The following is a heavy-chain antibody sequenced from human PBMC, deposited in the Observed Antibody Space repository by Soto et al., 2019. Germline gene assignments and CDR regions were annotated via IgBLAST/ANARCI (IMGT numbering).Heavy chain of an antibody. J-gene: IGHJ4*02. CDR1: GFTFSSYG. CDR2: ISDDGSNK. V-gene: IGHV3-30*18. Sequence: QVQLVEPGGGVVQPGRSLRLSCAASGFTFSSYGMHWVRQAPGKGLEWVAVISDDGSNKYYADSVKGRFTISRDNSKNTLYLQMNSLRAEDTAVYYCAKDLGSSGATPVKDWGQGTLVTVSS. CDR3: AKDLGSSGATPVKD. D-gene: IGHD6-19*01.